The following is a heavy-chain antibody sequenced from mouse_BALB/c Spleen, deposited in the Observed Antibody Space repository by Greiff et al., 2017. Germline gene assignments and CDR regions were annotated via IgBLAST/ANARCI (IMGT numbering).Heavy chain of an antibody. V-gene: IGHV1-80*01. CDR3: AREGYGNYFDY. Sequence: QVQLQQSGAELVRPGSSVKISCTASGYAFSSYWMNWVQQRPGQGLEWIGQIYPGDGDTNYNGKFKGKATLTADKSSSTAYMQLSSLTSEDSAVYFCAREGYGNYFDYWGQGTTLTVSS. D-gene: IGHD2-10*02. CDR2: IYPGDGDT. J-gene: IGHJ2*01. CDR1: GYAFSSYW.